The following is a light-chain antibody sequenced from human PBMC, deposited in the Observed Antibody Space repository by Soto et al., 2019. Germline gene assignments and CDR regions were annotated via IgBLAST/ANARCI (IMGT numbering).Light chain of an antibody. CDR1: SGHSSYA. CDR3: QTWGTGIWV. V-gene: IGLV4-69*01. Sequence: QLVLTQSPSASASLGASVKLTCTLSSGHSSYAIAWHQQQPEKGPRYLMKVNSDGSHSKGDGSPDRFSGSSSGAERYLTISSLQSEDEADYYCQTWGTGIWVFGGGTKVTVL. J-gene: IGLJ3*02. CDR2: VNSDGSH.